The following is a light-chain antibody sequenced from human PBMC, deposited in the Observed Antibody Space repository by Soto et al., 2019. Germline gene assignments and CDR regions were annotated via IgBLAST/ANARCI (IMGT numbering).Light chain of an antibody. V-gene: IGKV3-15*01. CDR1: QSVGSD. J-gene: IGKJ1*01. CDR3: QQYNNWPPA. CDR2: GAS. Sequence: ETVMTQSPATLSVSPGGRATLSCRASQSVGSDLAWYQQKPGQAPRLLIHGASTRATDIPARFSGSGSGTEFTLTISGLQSEDFAVYYCQQYNNWPPAFGQGTKVEIK.